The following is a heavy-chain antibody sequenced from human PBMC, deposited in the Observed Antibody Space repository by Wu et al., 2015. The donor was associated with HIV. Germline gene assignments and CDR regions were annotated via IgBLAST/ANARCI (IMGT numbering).Heavy chain of an antibody. CDR3: SPERAIIIMILVVGTT. CDR1: GYSFSNYG. D-gene: IGHD3-22*01. J-gene: IGHJ4*02. Sequence: QVQLVQSGGEVKKPGASVVLSCKTSGYSFSNYGISWTRQAPGQGLEWMGWISAHSGNTDYAQKLQSRVTMTTDTSTNTAYLQLTSLRSDDTAVYYLSPERAIIIMILVVGTTWGQGTLITVSS. V-gene: IGHV1-18*01. CDR2: ISAHSGNT.